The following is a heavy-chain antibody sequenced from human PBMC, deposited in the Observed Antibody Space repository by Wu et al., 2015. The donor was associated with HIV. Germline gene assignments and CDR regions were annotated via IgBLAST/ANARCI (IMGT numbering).Heavy chain of an antibody. D-gene: IGHD3-9*01. V-gene: IGHV1-2*02. J-gene: IGHJ6*03. CDR3: ARDWQFQVKFFFDDYYM. CDR2: INPENGDT. CDR1: GYTFTGYY. Sequence: QVQLVQSGTEMKKSGASMKVSCKTSGYTFTGYYIHWVRQAPGQGLEWMGWINPENGDTKFAQTFQGRIAMTRDNIQPPQPIXAIGRSKIQRNTTTYYCARDWQFQVKFFFDDYYM.